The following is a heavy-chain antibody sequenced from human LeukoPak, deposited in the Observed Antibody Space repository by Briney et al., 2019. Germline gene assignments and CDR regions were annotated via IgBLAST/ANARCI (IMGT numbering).Heavy chain of an antibody. CDR3: ARWDELDWAFGT. Sequence: SETLSLTCSVSGASITTYSWNWLRQSPGKGLEWIGYFSLGETTSYTSSLKSRVTISRDTSKNQVSLKLTSVTAAATAVYYCARWDELDWAFGTWGPGTLVTVSS. J-gene: IGHJ5*02. V-gene: IGHV4-59*08. CDR2: FSLGETT. D-gene: IGHD2-21*01. CDR1: GASITTYS.